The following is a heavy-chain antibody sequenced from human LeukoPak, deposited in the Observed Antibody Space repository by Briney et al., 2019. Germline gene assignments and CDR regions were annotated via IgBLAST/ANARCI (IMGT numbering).Heavy chain of an antibody. V-gene: IGHV1-69*13. D-gene: IGHD1-26*01. CDR2: IIPIFGTA. CDR1: GGTFSSYA. CDR3: AREVGVRGHFDY. Sequence: ASVKVSCKASGGTFSSYAISWVRQAPGQGLEWMGGIIPIFGTANYAQKFQGRVTITADESTSTAYMELSSLRSEDTAVYYCAREVGVRGHFDYWGRGTPVTVSS. J-gene: IGHJ4*02.